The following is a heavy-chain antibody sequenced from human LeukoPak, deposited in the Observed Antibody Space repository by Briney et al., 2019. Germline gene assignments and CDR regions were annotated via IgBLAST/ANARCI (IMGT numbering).Heavy chain of an antibody. Sequence: PGGSLRLSCVGSGYDFNRYSMNWVRQAPGKGLEWISYITSSSSSIFYAASVRGRFTISRDNAMNSLFLQMNSLRDEDTAVYYCTTGGSYFEKWGQGSLVTVTS. CDR2: ITSSSSSI. CDR3: TTGGSYFEK. CDR1: GYDFNRYS. J-gene: IGHJ4*02. D-gene: IGHD3-10*01. V-gene: IGHV3-48*02.